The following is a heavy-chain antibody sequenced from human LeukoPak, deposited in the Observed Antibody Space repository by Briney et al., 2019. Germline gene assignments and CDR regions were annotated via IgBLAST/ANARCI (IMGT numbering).Heavy chain of an antibody. CDR3: ARGRIVGTMVRGADY. D-gene: IGHD3-10*01. Sequence: SETLSLTCAVYGGSFSGYYWSWVRQPPGKGLEWIGEINHSGSTNYNPSLTSRVTISVDTSKNQFSLKLSSVTAADTAVYYCARGRIVGTMVRGADYWGQGTLVTVSS. V-gene: IGHV4-34*01. CDR2: INHSGST. CDR1: GGSFSGYY. J-gene: IGHJ4*02.